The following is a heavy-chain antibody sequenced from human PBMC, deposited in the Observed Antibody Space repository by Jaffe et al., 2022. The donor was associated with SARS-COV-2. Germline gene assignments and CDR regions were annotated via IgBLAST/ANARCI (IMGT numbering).Heavy chain of an antibody. CDR1: GFTFSSYG. D-gene: IGHD1-26*01. V-gene: IGHV3-30*18. CDR3: AKLGVWPPPPLRGMDV. J-gene: IGHJ6*02. CDR2: ISYDGSNK. Sequence: QVQLVESGGGVVQPGRSLRLSCAASGFTFSSYGMHWVRQAPGKGLEWVAVISYDGSNKYYADSVKGRFTISRDNSKNTLYLQMNSLRAEDTAVYYCAKLGVWPPPPLRGMDVWGQGTTVTVSS.